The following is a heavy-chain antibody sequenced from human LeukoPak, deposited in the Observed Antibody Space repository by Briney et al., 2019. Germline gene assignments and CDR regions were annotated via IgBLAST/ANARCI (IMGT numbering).Heavy chain of an antibody. J-gene: IGHJ5*02. V-gene: IGHV3-30*02. D-gene: IGHD6-19*01. Sequence: PGGSLRLSCAASGFIFSNYGMHWVRQAPGKGLEWVAFIRYDESNKFYADSVKGRFTISRDNSKNILFLQMNSLRAEDTAVYYCATMQWLEGVDWSDPWGQGTLVTVSS. CDR1: GFIFSNYG. CDR3: ATMQWLEGVDWSDP. CDR2: IRYDESNK.